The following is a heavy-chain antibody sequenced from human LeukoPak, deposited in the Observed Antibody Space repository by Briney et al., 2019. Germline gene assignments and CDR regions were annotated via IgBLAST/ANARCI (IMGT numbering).Heavy chain of an antibody. CDR1: GFTFSSYG. Sequence: PGGSLRLSCAASGFTFSSYGMHWVRQAPGKGLEWVAVIWYDGSNKYYADSVKGRFTISRDNSKNTLYLQMNSLRAEDTAVYYCAKDPLTTVVTLVDYWGQGTLVTVSS. V-gene: IGHV3-33*06. J-gene: IGHJ4*02. D-gene: IGHD4-23*01. CDR3: AKDPLTTVVTLVDY. CDR2: IWYDGSNK.